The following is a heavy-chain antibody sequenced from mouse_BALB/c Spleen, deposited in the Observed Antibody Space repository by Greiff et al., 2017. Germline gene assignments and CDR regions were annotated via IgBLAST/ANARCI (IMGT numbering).Heavy chain of an antibody. CDR2: ISSGGGST. J-gene: IGHJ2*01. V-gene: IGHV5-12-1*01. CDR1: GFAFSSYD. CDR3: AREDYRYDYFDY. Sequence: EVQGVESGGGLVKPGGSLKLSCAASGFAFSSYDMSWVRQTPEKRLEWVAYISSGGGSTYYPDTVKGRFTISRDNAKNTLYLQMSSLKSEDTAMYYCAREDYRYDYFDYWGQGTTLTVSS. D-gene: IGHD2-14*01.